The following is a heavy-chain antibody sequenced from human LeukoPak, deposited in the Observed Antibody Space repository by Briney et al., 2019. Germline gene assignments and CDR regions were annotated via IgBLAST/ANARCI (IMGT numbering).Heavy chain of an antibody. J-gene: IGHJ6*03. CDR2: ISAYNGNT. V-gene: IGHV1-18*01. D-gene: IGHD3-22*01. CDR3: ARGPGGRRGYHPLEDYYYYYYMDV. Sequence: GASVKVSCKASGYTFTSYGISWVRQAPGQGLEWMGWISAYNGNTKYAQKLQGRVTMTTDTSTSTAYMELRSLRSDDTAVYYCARGPGGRRGYHPLEDYYYYYYMDVWGKGTTVTVSS. CDR1: GYTFTSYG.